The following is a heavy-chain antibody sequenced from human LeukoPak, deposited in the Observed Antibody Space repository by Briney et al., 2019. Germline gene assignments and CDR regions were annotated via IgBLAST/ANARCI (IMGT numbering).Heavy chain of an antibody. V-gene: IGHV3-30*18. Sequence: PGRSLRLSCAASGFTFSSYGMHWVGQAPGKGVEGVAVISYDGSNKYYADAVKGRFTIPRDNSKTTLYLQMNSLRAEDTAVYYCAKASPDYYDSSGYQTYNIDYWGQGTLVAVSS. D-gene: IGHD3-22*01. CDR3: AKASPDYYDSSGYQTYNIDY. CDR1: GFTFSSYG. CDR2: ISYDGSNK. J-gene: IGHJ4*02.